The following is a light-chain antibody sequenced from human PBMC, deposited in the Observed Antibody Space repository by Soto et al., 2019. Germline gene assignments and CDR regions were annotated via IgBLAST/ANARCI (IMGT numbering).Light chain of an antibody. Sequence: EIVLTHSPGTLSLSPGERATLSCRASQSITSNYLAWYQQRPGQAPRLLIYGASARAAGVPDRFSGSGSGTDFTLTITRLGPEDFAVYYCQSYGRSPLLYTFGQGTRL. CDR2: GAS. J-gene: IGKJ2*01. CDR3: QSYGRSPLLYT. V-gene: IGKV3-20*01. CDR1: QSITSNY.